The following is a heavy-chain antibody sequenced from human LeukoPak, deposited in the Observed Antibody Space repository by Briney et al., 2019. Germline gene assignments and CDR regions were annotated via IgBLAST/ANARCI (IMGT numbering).Heavy chain of an antibody. Sequence: SGGSLRLSCAASGFTFSSYSMNWVRQAPGKGLEWVSYISSSSSTIYYADSVKGRFTISRDNAKNSLYLQMNSLRDEDTAVYYCARDPYSSSWYQAYYFDYWGQGTLVTVSS. CDR1: GFTFSSYS. V-gene: IGHV3-48*02. D-gene: IGHD6-13*01. J-gene: IGHJ4*02. CDR2: ISSSSSTI. CDR3: ARDPYSSSWYQAYYFDY.